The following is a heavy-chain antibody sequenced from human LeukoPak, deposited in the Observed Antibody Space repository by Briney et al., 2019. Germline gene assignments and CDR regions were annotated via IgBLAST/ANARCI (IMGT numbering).Heavy chain of an antibody. Sequence: GGSLRLSCAASGFTVSSNYMTWVRQAPGKGLEWVSVIYSGGTTYYADSVKGRYTISRDNSKNTLALQMNSLRAENTAVYYCSTKSSVFYYYCWGRGPRVTVSS. CDR2: IYSGGTT. D-gene: IGHD3-22*01. CDR1: GFTVSSNY. CDR3: STKSSVFYYYC. V-gene: IGHV3-66*02. J-gene: IGHJ4*02.